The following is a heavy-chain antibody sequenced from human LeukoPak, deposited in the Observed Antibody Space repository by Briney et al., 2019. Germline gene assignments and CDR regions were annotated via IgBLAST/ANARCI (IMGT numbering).Heavy chain of an antibody. CDR3: AREPFYFDGSGYSGAPTY. CDR1: GFTLQRYW. Sequence: GGSLRLSCAASGFTLQRYWMSWVRQARGKGLEWVANIPEDGCEKYCVESVKGRFTIYRDNAKHSLYLHMNSLRAEDTAVYHCAREPFYFDGSGYSGAPTYWGQGALVTVSS. J-gene: IGHJ4*02. D-gene: IGHD3-22*01. CDR2: IPEDGCEK. V-gene: IGHV3-7*01.